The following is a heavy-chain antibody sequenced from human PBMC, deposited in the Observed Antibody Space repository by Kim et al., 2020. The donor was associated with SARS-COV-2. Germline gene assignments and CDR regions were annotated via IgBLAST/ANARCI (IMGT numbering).Heavy chain of an antibody. Sequence: GESLKISCKGSGYSFTSYWIGWVRQMPGKGLEWMGIIYPGDSDTRYSPSFQGQVTISADKSISTAYLQWSSLKASDTAMYYCARLDLLLGCSGGSCYPRGWFDPWGQGTLVTVSS. CDR3: ARLDLLLGCSGGSCYPRGWFDP. D-gene: IGHD2-15*01. CDR1: GYSFTSYW. V-gene: IGHV5-51*01. J-gene: IGHJ5*02. CDR2: IYPGDSDT.